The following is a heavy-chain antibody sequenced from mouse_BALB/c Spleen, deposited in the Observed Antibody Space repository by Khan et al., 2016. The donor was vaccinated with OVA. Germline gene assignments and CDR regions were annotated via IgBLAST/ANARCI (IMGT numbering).Heavy chain of an antibody. V-gene: IGHV5-6-3*01. CDR2: INSNGGST. J-gene: IGHJ2*01. D-gene: IGHD3-3*01. CDR3: ARRARTIN. CDR1: GFTFSSYG. Sequence: EVQGVESGGGLVQPGGSVKLSCAASGFTFSSYGMSWVRQTPDKRLELVATINSNGGSTYYPDSVKGRFTISRDNAKNTLYLQMSSLKSEDTAMYYCARRARTINWGQGTTLTVSS.